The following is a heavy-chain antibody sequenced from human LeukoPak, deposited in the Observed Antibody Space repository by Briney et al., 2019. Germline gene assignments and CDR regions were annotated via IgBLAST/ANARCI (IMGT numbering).Heavy chain of an antibody. Sequence: GGSLRLSCAASGFTFSSYAMHWVRQAPGKGLEWVALISYDGNTKCYADSVKGRFTISRDNSKNTIYLQMDSLRAEDTAIYYCARDYWWNYDYWGQGTLVTVSS. V-gene: IGHV3-30-3*01. CDR1: GFTFSSYA. J-gene: IGHJ4*02. CDR2: ISYDGNTK. CDR3: ARDYWWNYDY. D-gene: IGHD1-7*01.